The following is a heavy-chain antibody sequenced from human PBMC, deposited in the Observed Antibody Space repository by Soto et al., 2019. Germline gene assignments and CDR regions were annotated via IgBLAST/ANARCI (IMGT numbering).Heavy chain of an antibody. CDR1: GYSFTTYG. CDR3: AREGPAPYYYYGMDV. J-gene: IGHJ6*02. CDR2: ISGYNGNT. V-gene: IGHV1-18*01. Sequence: QVQLVQSRGEVKKPGASVKVSCKTSGYSFTTYGISWVRQAPGQGLEWIGWISGYNGNTNYAQKLQGRVTMTTDTSTSTAYMELRSLRSDDTAVYYCAREGPAPYYYYGMDVWGQGSTVTVSS.